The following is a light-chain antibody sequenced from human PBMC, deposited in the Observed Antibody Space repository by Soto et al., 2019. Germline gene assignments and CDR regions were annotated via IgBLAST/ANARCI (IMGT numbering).Light chain of an antibody. CDR2: EVS. CDR1: SSDVGGYNY. J-gene: IGLJ2*01. Sequence: LTQPASVSGSPGQSITISCTGTSSDVGGYNYVSWYQQHPGKAPKLMIYEVSNRPSGVSNRFSGSKSGNTASLTISGLQAEDEADYYCSSYTSSSAVVFGGGTKVTVL. CDR3: SSYTSSSAVV. V-gene: IGLV2-14*01.